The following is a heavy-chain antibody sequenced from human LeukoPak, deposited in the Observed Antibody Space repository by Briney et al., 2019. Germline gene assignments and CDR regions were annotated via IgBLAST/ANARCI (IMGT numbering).Heavy chain of an antibody. CDR1: GYTFTSYD. CDR3: ARFGPGIAAAYYYGMDV. J-gene: IGHJ6*02. CDR2: MNPNSGNT. V-gene: IGHV1-8*01. D-gene: IGHD6-13*01. Sequence: GASVKVSCKASGYTFTSYDINWVRQATGQGLEWMGWMNPNSGNTGYAQKFQGRVTMTRNTSISTAYMELSSLRSEDTAVYYCARFGPGIAAAYYYGMDVWGQGTTVTVSS.